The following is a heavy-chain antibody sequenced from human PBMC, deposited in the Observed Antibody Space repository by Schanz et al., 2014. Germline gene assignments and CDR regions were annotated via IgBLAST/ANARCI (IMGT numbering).Heavy chain of an antibody. V-gene: IGHV3-23*01. J-gene: IGHJ6*02. CDR2: ISDSGSST. CDR3: ARTNIAARRPRGDYDYYGTDV. Sequence: EVQVLESGGGLVQPGGSLRLSCAASGFTFSSYAMSWVRQAPGKGLEWVSTISDSGSSTYYADSVKGRFTISRDKSKNTLYLQMNSLRAEDTAVYYCARTNIAARRPRGDYDYYGTDVWGQGTTDTVS. CDR1: GFTFSSYA. D-gene: IGHD6-6*01.